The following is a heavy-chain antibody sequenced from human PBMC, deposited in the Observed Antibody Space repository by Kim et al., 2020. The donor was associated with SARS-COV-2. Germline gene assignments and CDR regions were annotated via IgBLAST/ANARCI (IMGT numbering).Heavy chain of an antibody. CDR3: ARPYRGGSFDI. V-gene: IGHV3-7*01. J-gene: IGHJ3*02. D-gene: IGHD3-16*01. CDR1: GFTFSSYW. Sequence: GGSLRLYCAASGFTFSSYWMSWVRQAPGKGLEWVASIKQDASVISYVDSVRGRFTISRDNAKNSLSLQMVSLRAEDTALYFCARPYRGGSFDIWGQGTM. CDR2: IKQDASVI.